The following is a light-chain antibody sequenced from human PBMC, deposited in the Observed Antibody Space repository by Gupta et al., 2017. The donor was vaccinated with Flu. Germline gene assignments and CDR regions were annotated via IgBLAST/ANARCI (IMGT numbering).Light chain of an antibody. CDR2: ASS. CDR1: QTINSH. V-gene: IGKV1-39*01. Sequence: DMQMTQFPSTLSASVGDKVTITCRASQTINSHLNWYQQRPGEAPKLLIHASSSLQSGVPSRFSGSGSGTDFTLAIRRLRPEDFAAYYCQQSVRTPLTFGGGTKVDIK. CDR3: QQSVRTPLT. J-gene: IGKJ4*01.